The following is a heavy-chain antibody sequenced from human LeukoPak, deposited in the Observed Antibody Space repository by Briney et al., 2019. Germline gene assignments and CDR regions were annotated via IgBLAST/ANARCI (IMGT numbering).Heavy chain of an antibody. CDR2: ISHDGSNK. Sequence: GGSLRLSCAASGFTFSNYGMHWVRQAPGKGLEWVAVISHDGSNKYYADSVKGRFTISRDNSKNTLYLQMNSLRAEDTAVYYRAKVYYYESSGYLPGFDYWGQGTLVTVSS. CDR3: AKVYYYESSGYLPGFDY. V-gene: IGHV3-30*18. D-gene: IGHD3-22*01. CDR1: GFTFSNYG. J-gene: IGHJ4*02.